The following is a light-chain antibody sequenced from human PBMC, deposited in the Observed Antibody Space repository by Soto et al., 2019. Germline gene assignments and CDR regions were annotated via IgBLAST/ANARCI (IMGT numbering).Light chain of an antibody. Sequence: PGERATLSCRDSESVSSNLAWYQQRPGQAPRLLIYGASTRATDTPVRFRGSGSGTEFTLTISSLQSEDFAVYYCQQYNNWPPSIIFGQGKRLEIK. J-gene: IGKJ5*01. V-gene: IGKV3-15*01. CDR1: ESVSSN. CDR3: QQYNNWPPSII. CDR2: GAS.